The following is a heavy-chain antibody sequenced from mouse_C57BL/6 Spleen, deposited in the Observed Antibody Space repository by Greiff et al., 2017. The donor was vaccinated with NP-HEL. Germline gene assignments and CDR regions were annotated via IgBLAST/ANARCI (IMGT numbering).Heavy chain of an antibody. CDR1: GYSFTGYF. Sequence: EVQLQQSGPELVKPGDSVKISCKASGYSFTGYFMNWVMQSHGKSLEWIGRINPYNGDTFYNQKFKGKATLTVDKSSSTAHMELRSLTSEDSAVYYCAREGGNYFYYFDYWGQGTTLTVSS. D-gene: IGHD2-1*01. J-gene: IGHJ2*01. CDR2: INPYNGDT. CDR3: AREGGNYFYYFDY. V-gene: IGHV1-20*01.